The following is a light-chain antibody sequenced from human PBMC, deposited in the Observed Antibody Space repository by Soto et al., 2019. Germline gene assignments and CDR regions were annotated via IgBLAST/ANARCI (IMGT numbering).Light chain of an antibody. CDR2: AAS. J-gene: IGKJ5*01. CDR3: QQRNNWRDT. Sequence: DIQMTQSPSSVSASLGDRVTITCRSSEDISTWLAWYQQKPGKAPKXMIYAASSLQSGVPSRFSGSGSGTDFTLTISSLEPEDVAVYYCQQRNNWRDTFGQGTRLEIK. CDR1: EDISTW. V-gene: IGKV1-12*01.